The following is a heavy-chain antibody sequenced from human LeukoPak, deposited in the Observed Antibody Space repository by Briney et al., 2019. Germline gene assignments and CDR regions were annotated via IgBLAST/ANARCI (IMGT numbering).Heavy chain of an antibody. CDR3: AREAYSYYIEDWFDP. CDR2: IYSGGST. D-gene: IGHD3-10*01. Sequence: GGSLRLSCAASGFTVSSNYMSWVRQAPGKGLEWVSVIYSGGSTYYAGSVKGRFTISRDNSKNTLYLQMNSLRAEDTAVYYCAREAYSYYIEDWFDPWGQGTLVTVSS. CDR1: GFTVSSNY. V-gene: IGHV3-66*01. J-gene: IGHJ5*02.